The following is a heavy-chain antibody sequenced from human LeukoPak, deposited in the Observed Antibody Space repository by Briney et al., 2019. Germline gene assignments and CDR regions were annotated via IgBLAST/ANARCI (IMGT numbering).Heavy chain of an antibody. CDR3: ARDRDRGFWPADYYGMDV. J-gene: IGHJ6*02. Sequence: GGSLRLSCTASGFTFGDYAMSWFRQAPGKGLEWVGFIRSKAYGGTTEYAASVKGRFTISRDDSKSIAYLQMNSLKTEDTAVYYCARDRDRGFWPADYYGMDVWGQGTTVTVSS. V-gene: IGHV3-49*03. CDR2: IRSKAYGGTT. CDR1: GFTFGDYA. D-gene: IGHD3-10*01.